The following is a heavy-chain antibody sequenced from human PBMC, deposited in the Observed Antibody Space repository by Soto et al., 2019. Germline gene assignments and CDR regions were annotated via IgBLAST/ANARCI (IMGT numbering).Heavy chain of an antibody. J-gene: IGHJ4*02. Sequence: QVQLVQSGAEVKKPGASVKVSCKTSGYTFTSYAVHWARQAPGQRLEWMGWINAGNGNTGYSQKFQGRVTFTRDTSASTAHMELSSLRSEDTAVYYCVAVDYGDYWGQGTLVTVSS. D-gene: IGHD6-19*01. CDR3: VAVDYGDY. CDR2: INAGNGNT. V-gene: IGHV1-3*01. CDR1: GYTFTSYA.